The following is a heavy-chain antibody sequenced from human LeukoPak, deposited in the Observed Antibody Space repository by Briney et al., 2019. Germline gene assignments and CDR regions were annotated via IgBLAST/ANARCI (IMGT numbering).Heavy chain of an antibody. J-gene: IGHJ5*02. CDR3: ARHGRSGVNSVLWFDP. D-gene: IGHD4-23*01. CDR2: IYYSGST. Sequence: SETLSLTCTVSGGSISSYYWSWIRQPPGKGLEWIGYIYYSGSTNYNPSLKSRVTISVDTSKNQFSLKLSSVTAADTAVYYCARHGRSGVNSVLWFDPWGQGTLVTVSS. CDR1: GGSISSYY. V-gene: IGHV4-59*08.